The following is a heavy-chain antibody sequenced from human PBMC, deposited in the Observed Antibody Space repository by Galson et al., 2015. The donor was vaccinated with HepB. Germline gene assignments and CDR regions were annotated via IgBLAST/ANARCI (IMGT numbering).Heavy chain of an antibody. CDR2: MNPNSGNT. D-gene: IGHD6-13*01. J-gene: IGHJ3*02. Sequence: SVKVSCKASGYTFTSYDINWVRQATGQGLEWMGWMNPNSGNTGYAQKFQGRVTMTRNTSISTAYMELSSLRSEDTAVYYCARTVAAAGTGDDAFDIWGQGTMVTVSS. CDR3: ARTVAAAGTGDDAFDI. CDR1: GYTFTSYD. V-gene: IGHV1-8*01.